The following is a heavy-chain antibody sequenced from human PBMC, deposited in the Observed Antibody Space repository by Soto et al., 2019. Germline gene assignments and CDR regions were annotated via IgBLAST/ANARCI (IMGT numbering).Heavy chain of an antibody. D-gene: IGHD2-2*01. CDR3: ARDDCSSTSCYAYYYSYMDV. CDR2: ISAYNGNT. CDR1: GYTFTSYG. V-gene: IGHV1-18*01. J-gene: IGHJ6*03. Sequence: ASVKVSCKASGYTFTSYGISWVRQAPGQGLEWMGWISAYNGNTNYAQKLQGRVTMTTDTSTSTAYMELRSLRSDDTAVYYCARDDCSSTSCYAYYYSYMDVWGKGTTVTVSS.